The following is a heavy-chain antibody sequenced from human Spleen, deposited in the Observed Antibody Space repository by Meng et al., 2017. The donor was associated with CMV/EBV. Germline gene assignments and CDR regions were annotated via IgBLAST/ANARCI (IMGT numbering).Heavy chain of an antibody. J-gene: IGHJ4*02. CDR2: INPNSGDT. V-gene: IGHV1-2*07. D-gene: IGHD7-27*01. CDR3: ARDNNWGPDY. Sequence: ASVKVSCKASGYTFAGYYMNWVRQAPGQGLEWMGWINPNSGDTSFADKFQGRVTMTWDTSISTVYMELNRLRSDDPAVYYCARDNNWGPDYWGQGTLVTVSS. CDR1: GYTFAGYY.